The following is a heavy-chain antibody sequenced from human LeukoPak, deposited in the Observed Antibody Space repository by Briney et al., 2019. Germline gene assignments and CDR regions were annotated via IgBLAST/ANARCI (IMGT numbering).Heavy chain of an antibody. CDR3: ARALDFGGNDFDY. J-gene: IGHJ4*02. D-gene: IGHD4-23*01. Sequence: ASVKVSCKASGYAFSSYYMHWVRQAPGQGLEWMGIINPTGGGTTYAQKFQGRLTMTRDTSTATIYMDLSSLRSEDTAVYFCARALDFGGNDFDYWGQGTLVIVSS. V-gene: IGHV1-46*01. CDR2: INPTGGGT. CDR1: GYAFSSYY.